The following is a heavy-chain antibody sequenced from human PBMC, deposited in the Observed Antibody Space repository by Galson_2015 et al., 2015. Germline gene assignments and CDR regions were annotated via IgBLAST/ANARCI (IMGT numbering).Heavy chain of an antibody. CDR3: AKPRRNCSSTSCYEAFDY. J-gene: IGHJ4*02. CDR1: GGTFSSYA. V-gene: IGHV1-69*13. Sequence: SVKVSCKASGGTFSSYAISWVRQAPGQGLEWMGGIIPIFGTANYAQKFQGRVTITADESTSTAYMELSSLRSEDTAVYYCAKPRRNCSSTSCYEAFDYWGQGTLVTVSS. D-gene: IGHD2-2*01. CDR2: IIPIFGTA.